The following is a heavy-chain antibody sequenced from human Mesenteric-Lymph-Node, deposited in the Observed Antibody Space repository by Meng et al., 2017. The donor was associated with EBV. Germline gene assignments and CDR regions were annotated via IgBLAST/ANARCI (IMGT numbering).Heavy chain of an antibody. CDR2: ISNDGCNK. D-gene: IGHD1-26*01. J-gene: IGHJ5*02. CDR3: ARDSSQWELLHWFDP. CDR1: GFTLTNYG. V-gene: IGHV3-30*03. Sequence: QVPLVESGGGVVQPGRSLRLSCAASGFTLTNYGMHWVRQAPGKGLEWVALISNDGCNKHCADSVKGRFTISRDNSKNTLYLQMNSLRAEDTAVNYCARDSSQWELLHWFDPWGQGTLVTVSS.